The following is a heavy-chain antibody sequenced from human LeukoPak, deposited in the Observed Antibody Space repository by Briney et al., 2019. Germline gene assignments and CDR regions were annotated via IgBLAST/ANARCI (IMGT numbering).Heavy chain of an antibody. D-gene: IGHD1-1*01. CDR2: IYTSGST. Sequence: PSETLSLTCTVSGGSISSYYMSWIRQPAGKGLEWIGRIYTSGSTNYNPSLKSRVSISVDTSKNPFSLKLSSVTAANTAEYYCSRDPVTGTTLFGYGGQGTLVTVSS. V-gene: IGHV4-4*07. CDR1: GGSISSYY. CDR3: SRDPVTGTTLFGY. J-gene: IGHJ4*02.